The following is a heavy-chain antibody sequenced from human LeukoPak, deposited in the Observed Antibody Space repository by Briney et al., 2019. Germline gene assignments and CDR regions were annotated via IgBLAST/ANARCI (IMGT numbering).Heavy chain of an antibody. D-gene: IGHD2-2*01. Sequence: PGGSLRLSCAASGFTFSNHWTSWVRQAPGKGLEWVANIKQDGSEKYYVDSVKGRFTISRDNSKNTLYLQMNSLRAEDTAVYYCARVGGVPAATPGVNWFDPWGQGTLVTVSS. CDR3: ARVGGVPAATPGVNWFDP. V-gene: IGHV3-7*03. J-gene: IGHJ5*02. CDR1: GFTFSNHW. CDR2: IKQDGSEK.